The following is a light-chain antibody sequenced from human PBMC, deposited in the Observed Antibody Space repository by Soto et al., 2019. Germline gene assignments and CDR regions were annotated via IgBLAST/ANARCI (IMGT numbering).Light chain of an antibody. CDR1: QSVSSSY. CDR3: QQYGSSPSLT. V-gene: IGKV3-20*01. CDR2: GAS. Sequence: EIVLTQSPGTLSLSPGERATLSCRASQSVSSSYLAWYQQKPGQAPRLPIYGASSRATGIPDRFSGSGSGTDFTLTISRLEPEDFAVYYCQQYGSSPSLTFGQRTKVDIK. J-gene: IGKJ1*01.